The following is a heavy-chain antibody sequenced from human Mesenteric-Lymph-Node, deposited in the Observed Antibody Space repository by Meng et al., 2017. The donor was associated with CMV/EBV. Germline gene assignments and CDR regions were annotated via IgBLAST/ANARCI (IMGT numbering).Heavy chain of an antibody. CDR2: VHSGGSA. CDR3: TTHHYHGPGR. V-gene: IGHV4-59*01. D-gene: IGHD3-10*01. CDR1: GGSISLYY. Sequence: GSLRLSCDVSGGSISLYYWSWIRQPPGKGLEWIGNVHSGGSANYSPSLRSRVTISVDTSRNQFSLRLTSVAAADTAIYYCTTHHYHGPGRWGQGTLVTVSS. J-gene: IGHJ4*02.